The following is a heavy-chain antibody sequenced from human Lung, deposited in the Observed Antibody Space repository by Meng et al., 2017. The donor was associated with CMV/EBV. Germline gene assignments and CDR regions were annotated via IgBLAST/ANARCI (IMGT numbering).Heavy chain of an antibody. D-gene: IGHD4-11*01. CDR1: GFTFSSYW. CDR2: INSDGSST. CDR3: ARPAHDYSTSFDY. V-gene: IGHV3-74*01. J-gene: IGHJ4*02. Sequence: SCAASGFTFSSYWMHWVRQAPGKGLVWVSRINSDGSSTSYADSVKGRFTISRDNAKNTLYLQMNSLRAEDTAVYYCARPAHDYSTSFDYWGQGTXVNGAS.